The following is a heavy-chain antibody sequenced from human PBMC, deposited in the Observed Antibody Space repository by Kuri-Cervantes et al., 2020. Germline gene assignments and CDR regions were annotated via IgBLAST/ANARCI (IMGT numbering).Heavy chain of an antibody. J-gene: IGHJ4*02. D-gene: IGHD6-13*01. CDR1: GGSISSSSYY. CDR2: IYYSGST. V-gene: IGHV4-39*01. CDR3: NQGSNWYGGEDY. Sequence: SETLSLTCTVSGGSISSSSYYWGWIRQPPGKGLEWIGSIYYSGSTYYNPSLKSRVTISVDTSKNQFSLKLSSVTAADTAVYYCNQGSNWYGGEDYWGQGTLVTVSS.